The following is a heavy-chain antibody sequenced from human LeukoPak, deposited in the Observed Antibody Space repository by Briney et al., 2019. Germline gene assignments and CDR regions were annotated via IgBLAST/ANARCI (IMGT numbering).Heavy chain of an antibody. CDR2: IYYSGST. CDR1: GGSISSHY. V-gene: IGHV4-59*11. J-gene: IGHJ5*02. D-gene: IGHD2-2*01. Sequence: SETLSLTCTVSGGSISSHYWSWIRQPPGKGLEWIGYIYYSGSTNYNPSLKSRVTISVDTSKNQFSLKLSSVTAADTAVYYCARDFDCSSTSCPFDPWGQGTLVTVSS. CDR3: ARDFDCSSTSCPFDP.